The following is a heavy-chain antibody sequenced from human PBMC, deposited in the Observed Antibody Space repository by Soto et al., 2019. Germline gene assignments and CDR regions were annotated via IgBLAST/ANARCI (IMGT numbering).Heavy chain of an antibody. CDR3: ARDLARGIPDY. Sequence: EVQLVESGGGLVQPVGSLRLSCVASGFTLSRYSMNWVRQAPGKGLEWVSYISRSSSTIYYADSVKGRFTISRDNAENSLYLQMNSLRAEDTAVYYCARDLARGIPDYWGQGTRVTVSS. J-gene: IGHJ4*02. CDR1: GFTLSRYS. CDR2: ISRSSSTI. D-gene: IGHD6-13*01. V-gene: IGHV3-48*01.